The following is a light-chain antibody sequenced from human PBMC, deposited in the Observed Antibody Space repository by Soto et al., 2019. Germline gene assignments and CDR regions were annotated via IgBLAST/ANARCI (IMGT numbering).Light chain of an antibody. Sequence: ELVMTQSPATLSVSPGGRATLSCRASQSVSSSLAWYQQRPGQAPRLLIYGASNRATGIPARFSGSGSGTDFTLTISRLEPEDFAVYYCQQYGSPPITFGQGTRLEIK. J-gene: IGKJ5*01. CDR3: QQYGSPPIT. V-gene: IGKV3-20*01. CDR2: GAS. CDR1: QSVSSS.